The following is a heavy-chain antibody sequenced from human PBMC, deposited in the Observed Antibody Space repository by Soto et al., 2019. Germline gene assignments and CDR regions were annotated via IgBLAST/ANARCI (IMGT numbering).Heavy chain of an antibody. CDR1: GYTFTSYG. CDR3: ARGGYCISTTCYGVFSGAFDY. Sequence: GASVKVSCKASGYTFTSYGITWVRQAPGQGLEWMGWVSAYNGNIDFAQKFQGRLTMTTDTSTSTAYMELRSLRSDDTAVYYCARGGYCISTTCYGVFSGAFDYWGQGTLVTVSS. D-gene: IGHD2-2*01. J-gene: IGHJ4*02. V-gene: IGHV1-18*01. CDR2: VSAYNGNI.